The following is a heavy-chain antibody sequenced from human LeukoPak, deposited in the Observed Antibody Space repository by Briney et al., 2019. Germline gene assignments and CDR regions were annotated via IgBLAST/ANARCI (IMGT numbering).Heavy chain of an antibody. V-gene: IGHV3-64*01. CDR3: ARGPTVITFNAFDV. Sequence: GGSLRLSCAASGFTFSDYGMYWVPQAPGKGLEHVSGISGNGIYTYYANSVKGRFTISRDNSKNTLYLQMGSLRAEDMAVYYCARGPTVITFNAFDVWGQGTMVTVSS. CDR1: GFTFSDYG. J-gene: IGHJ3*01. CDR2: ISGNGIYT. D-gene: IGHD4-17*01.